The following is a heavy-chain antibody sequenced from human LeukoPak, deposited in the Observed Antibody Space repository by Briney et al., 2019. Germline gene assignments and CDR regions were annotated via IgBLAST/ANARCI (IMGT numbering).Heavy chain of an antibody. V-gene: IGHV3-23*01. D-gene: IGHD3-9*01. CDR3: AKVLSLIFWSFAY. CDR2: ISGSGGST. Sequence: GGSLRLSCAASGFTFSSYSMNWVRQAPGKGLEWVSAISGSGGSTYYADSVKGRFTISRDNSKNTLYLQLNSLKAEDTAVYYCAKVLSLIFWSFAYWGQGILVTVSS. CDR1: GFTFSSYS. J-gene: IGHJ4*02.